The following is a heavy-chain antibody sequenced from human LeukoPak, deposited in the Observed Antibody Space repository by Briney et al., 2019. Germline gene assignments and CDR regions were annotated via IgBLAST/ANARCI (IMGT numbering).Heavy chain of an antibody. Sequence: GGSLRLSCAASGFAFSSFAMGWVRQSPGKGLEWLSTINGGGNTTFYSDSVKGRFTISRDNSMNTLYLHMDSLRPDDTAIYYCTKELHVAVAVADYYYFYMDVWGGGTAVTASS. V-gene: IGHV3-23*01. CDR2: INGGGNTT. CDR1: GFAFSSFA. D-gene: IGHD6-19*01. J-gene: IGHJ6*03. CDR3: TKELHVAVAVADYYYFYMDV.